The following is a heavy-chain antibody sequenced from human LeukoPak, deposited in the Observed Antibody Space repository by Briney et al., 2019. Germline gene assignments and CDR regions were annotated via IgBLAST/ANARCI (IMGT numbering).Heavy chain of an antibody. CDR1: GYTLTELS. J-gene: IGHJ4*02. CDR2: FDPEDGET. D-gene: IGHD3-22*01. V-gene: IGHV1-24*01. Sequence: ASVKVSCKVSGYTLTELSMHWVRQAPGKGLEWMGGFDPEDGETIYAQEFQGRVTMTEDTSTDTAYMELSSLRSEDTAVYYCATGYYYDSSGYFPFDYWGQGTLVTVSS. CDR3: ATGYYYDSSGYFPFDY.